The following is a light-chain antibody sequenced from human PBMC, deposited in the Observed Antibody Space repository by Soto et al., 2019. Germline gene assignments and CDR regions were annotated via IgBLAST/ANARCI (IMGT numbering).Light chain of an antibody. V-gene: IGKV3-20*01. CDR3: QQYATSPYP. CDR2: DAS. Sequence: IVLTQSPGTLSLSPGERATLSCRASQSVGYNYLAWYQHKPGQAPRLLIYDASTRATAIPDRFSGSGSGTDFTLTISILEPEDVAVYYCQQYATSPYPFGQGTKLEIK. J-gene: IGKJ2*01. CDR1: QSVGYNY.